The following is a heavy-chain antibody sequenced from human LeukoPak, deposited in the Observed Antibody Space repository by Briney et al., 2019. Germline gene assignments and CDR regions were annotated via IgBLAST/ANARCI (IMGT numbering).Heavy chain of an antibody. CDR1: GFTFRSYS. J-gene: IGHJ1*01. V-gene: IGHV3-21*01. CDR3: ARAYCSSTSCYGPAEYFQH. Sequence: GGSLRLSCVVSGFTFRSYSMNWVRQAPGKGLEWVSSISSSSSYIYYAGSVKGRFTISRDNAKNSLYLQMNSLRAEDTAVYYCARAYCSSTSCYGPAEYFQHWGQGTLVTVSS. CDR2: ISSSSSYI. D-gene: IGHD2-2*01.